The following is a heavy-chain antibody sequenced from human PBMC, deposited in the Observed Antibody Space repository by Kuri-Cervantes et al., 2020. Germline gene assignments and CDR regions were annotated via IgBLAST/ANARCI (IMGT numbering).Heavy chain of an antibody. CDR1: GSTFSSYW. V-gene: IGHV3-7*01. D-gene: IGHD2-15*01. Sequence: GESLKISCAASGSTFSSYWMSWVRQAPGKGLEWVANIKQDGSEKYYVDSVKGRFTISRDNAKNSLYLQMNSLRAEDTAVYYCARGTRRSFDIWGQGTMVTVSS. CDR3: ARGTRRSFDI. J-gene: IGHJ3*02. CDR2: IKQDGSEK.